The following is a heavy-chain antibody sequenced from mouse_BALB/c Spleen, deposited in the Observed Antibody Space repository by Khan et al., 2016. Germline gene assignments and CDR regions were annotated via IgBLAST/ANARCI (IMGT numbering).Heavy chain of an antibody. CDR3: ARDDQDYDAWFAS. J-gene: IGHJ3*01. Sequence: VQLQESGPGLVAPSQNLSITCTVSGFSLTNSGVHWIRQPPGKGLEWLGVIWPGGSTDYNSALMSRLSITKDNSQNQVFLKMISLQTDDTAMYYCARDDQDYDAWFASWGQGTLVIVSA. D-gene: IGHD2-4*01. CDR1: GFSLTNSG. V-gene: IGHV2-9*02. CDR2: IWPGGST.